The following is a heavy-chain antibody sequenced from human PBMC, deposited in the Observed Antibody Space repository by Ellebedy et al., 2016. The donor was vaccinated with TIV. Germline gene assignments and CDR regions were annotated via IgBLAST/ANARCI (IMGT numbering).Heavy chain of an antibody. CDR1: GGSISSYY. V-gene: IGHV4-59*01. CDR3: ARAVAVAGTFSFHP. J-gene: IGHJ5*02. D-gene: IGHD6-19*01. Sequence: SETLSLTCTVSGGSISSYYWSWSRQPPGKGLEWIGYVYYSGSTSYNPSLKSRVTISVDTSKNQFSLTLRSVTAADTAVYYCARAVAVAGTFSFHPWGQGTLVTVSS. CDR2: VYYSGST.